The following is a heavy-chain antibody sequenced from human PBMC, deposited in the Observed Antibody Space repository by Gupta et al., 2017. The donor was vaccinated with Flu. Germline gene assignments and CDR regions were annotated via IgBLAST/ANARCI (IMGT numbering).Heavy chain of an antibody. Sequence: EVQLVESGGGLVQPGRSLRLSCAASGFTFDDYAMHWVRQAPGKGLEWVSGISWNSGSIGYADSVKGRFTISRDNAKNSLYLQMNSLRAEDTALYYCAKGGGLWFGDYFDYWGQGTLVTVSS. CDR1: GFTFDDYA. J-gene: IGHJ4*02. D-gene: IGHD3-10*01. V-gene: IGHV3-9*01. CDR3: AKGGGLWFGDYFDY. CDR2: ISWNSGSI.